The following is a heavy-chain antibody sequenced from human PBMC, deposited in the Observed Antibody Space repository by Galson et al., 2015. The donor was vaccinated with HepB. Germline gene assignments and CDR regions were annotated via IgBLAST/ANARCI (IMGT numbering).Heavy chain of an antibody. CDR3: ARFARIPDH. V-gene: IGHV3-7*01. D-gene: IGHD2-15*01. CDR2: INEDGSQK. J-gene: IGHJ4*02. CDR1: GLTFSNYW. Sequence: SLRLSCAASGLTFSNYWMTWVRQAPGKGLEWVANINEDGSQKSYGDSVKGRFTISRDNGKNSLYLQMNGLRVEDTAVYYCARFARIPDHWGQGTLFTVSS.